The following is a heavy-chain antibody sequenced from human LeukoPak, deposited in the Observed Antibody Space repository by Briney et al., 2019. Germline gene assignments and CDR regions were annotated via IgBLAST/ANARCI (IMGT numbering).Heavy chain of an antibody. Sequence: SETLSLTCTVSGGSISSSSYYWGWIRQPPGKGLEWIGSIYYSGSTYYNPSLKSRVTISVDTSKSQFSLKLSSVTAADTAVYYCARLGGYYPDYWGQGTLVTVSS. CDR1: GGSISSSSYY. CDR3: ARLGGYYPDY. D-gene: IGHD3-3*01. V-gene: IGHV4-39*07. J-gene: IGHJ4*02. CDR2: IYYSGST.